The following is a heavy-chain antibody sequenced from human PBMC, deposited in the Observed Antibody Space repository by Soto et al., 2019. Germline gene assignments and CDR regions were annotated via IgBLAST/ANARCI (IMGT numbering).Heavy chain of an antibody. Sequence: EVQLLESGGGLVQPGESLRLSCAASGFTFTNFAMNWVRQAPGKGLEWVSTLSGSGAVTYYADSVKGRFTISRDTSTNTLHLHLNTLRVEDTATYYCVGMPVAIVASNYYYHGMDVWGQGTTVTVSS. V-gene: IGHV3-23*01. CDR1: GFTFTNFA. CDR2: LSGSGAVT. D-gene: IGHD2-2*01. CDR3: VGMPVAIVASNYYYHGMDV. J-gene: IGHJ6*02.